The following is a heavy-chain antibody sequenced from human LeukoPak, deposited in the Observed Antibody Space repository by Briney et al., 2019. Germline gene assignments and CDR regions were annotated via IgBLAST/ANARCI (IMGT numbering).Heavy chain of an antibody. V-gene: IGHV3-33*01. CDR1: GFTFSSFA. J-gene: IGHJ5*02. CDR3: SRGGYGDYNNWFDP. Sequence: GGSLRLSCAASGFTFSSFAMHWVRQAPGKGLEWVADIWYNGSNKYYAESVKGRFTISRDNSKNTLYLQMNSLRAEDTAVYYCSRGGYGDYNNWFDPWGQGTLVIVSS. D-gene: IGHD4-17*01. CDR2: IWYNGSNK.